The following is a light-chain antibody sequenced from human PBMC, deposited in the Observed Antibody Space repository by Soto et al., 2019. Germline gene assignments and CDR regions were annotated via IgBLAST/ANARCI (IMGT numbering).Light chain of an antibody. CDR3: QQFGSSPT. Sequence: EIVLTQSPGTLSLSPGERATLSCRASQSLSSIYLAWYQQKPGQAPRLLIYGASSRATGIPDRFSGSGSGTDFTLSISRLEPEDFAVYYCQQFGSSPTFGQGTKVEF. CDR2: GAS. J-gene: IGKJ1*01. V-gene: IGKV3-20*01. CDR1: QSLSSIY.